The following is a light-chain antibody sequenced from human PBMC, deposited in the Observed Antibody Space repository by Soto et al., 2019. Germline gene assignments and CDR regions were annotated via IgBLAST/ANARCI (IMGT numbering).Light chain of an antibody. J-gene: IGLJ2*01. Sequence: QSVLTQPVSVSGSPGQSITISCTGTSSDVGGYNYVSWYQQHPGKAPKLMIYDVSNRPSGVSNRFSGSKSGNTASLTISGLQAEDEADYYCSSYTSSSLDVVFGGGTKLTVL. CDR3: SSYTSSSLDVV. V-gene: IGLV2-14*01. CDR2: DVS. CDR1: SSDVGGYNY.